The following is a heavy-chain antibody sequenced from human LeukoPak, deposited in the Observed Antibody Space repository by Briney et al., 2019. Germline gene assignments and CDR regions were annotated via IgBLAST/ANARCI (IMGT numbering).Heavy chain of an antibody. CDR1: GGSFSGYY. J-gene: IGHJ3*01. D-gene: IGHD4-17*01. Sequence: NPSETLSLTCAVYGGSFSGYYCTWIRQPPGKGLEWIGEINHSGSTNYNPSLKSRVTISLDTSKNQFSLKLDSVTAADTAVYYCATSTVNAAFDVWGQGTMVIVSS. CDR3: ATSTVNAAFDV. CDR2: INHSGST. V-gene: IGHV4-34*01.